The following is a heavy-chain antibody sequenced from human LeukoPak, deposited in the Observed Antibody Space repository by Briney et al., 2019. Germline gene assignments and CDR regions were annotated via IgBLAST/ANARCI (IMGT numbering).Heavy chain of an antibody. CDR3: AKDINPAQWLDYYFDY. Sequence: PGGSLRLSCAASGFTFSSYSMNWVRQAPGKGLEWVSAISGSGGSTYYADSVKGRFTISRDNPKNTLYLQMNSLRAEDTAVYYCAKDINPAQWLDYYFDYWGQGTLVTVSS. CDR2: ISGSGGST. D-gene: IGHD3-22*01. CDR1: GFTFSSYS. J-gene: IGHJ4*02. V-gene: IGHV3-23*01.